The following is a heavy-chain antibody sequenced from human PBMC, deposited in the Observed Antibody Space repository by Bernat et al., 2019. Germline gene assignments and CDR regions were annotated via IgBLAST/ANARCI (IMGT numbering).Heavy chain of an antibody. V-gene: IGHV3-11*05. CDR2: ISSSSTYT. CDR3: ARPSRYGDYRPFDS. D-gene: IGHD4-17*01. Sequence: QVQLVESGGGLVKPGGSLRLSCAASGFTFSDYYMNWIRQAPGKGLEWISSISSSSTYTTYADSVKGGFTISRHNAKNSLYLQMNSLRAEDTAVYYCARPSRYGDYRPFDSWGQGTLVTVSS. CDR1: GFTFSDYY. J-gene: IGHJ4*02.